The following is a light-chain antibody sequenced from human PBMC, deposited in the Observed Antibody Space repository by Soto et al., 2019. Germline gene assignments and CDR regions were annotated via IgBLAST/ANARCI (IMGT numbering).Light chain of an antibody. CDR1: SNDVGGYNF. Sequence: QSALTQPASVSWSPGQSSTISCAGTSNDVGGYNFVSWYQQHPGKAPKLMIYDVTYRPSGVSNRFSGSRSGNTASLTISGLQSEDEADYYCSSYIGSSAFTVAFGGGTKLTVL. J-gene: IGLJ2*01. V-gene: IGLV2-14*03. CDR2: DVT. CDR3: SSYIGSSAFTVA.